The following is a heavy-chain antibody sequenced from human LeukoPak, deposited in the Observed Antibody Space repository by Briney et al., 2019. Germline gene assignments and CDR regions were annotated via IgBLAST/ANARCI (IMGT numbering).Heavy chain of an antibody. CDR1: GFTSSSYS. Sequence: GGSLRLSCAASGFTSSSYSMNWVRQAPGKGLEWVSSISSSSSYIYYADSVKGRFTISRDNAKNSLYLQMNSLRAEDTAVYYCARDKVVVVPAAIGDDAFDIWGQGTMVTVSS. V-gene: IGHV3-21*01. CDR2: ISSSSSYI. CDR3: ARDKVVVVPAAIGDDAFDI. J-gene: IGHJ3*02. D-gene: IGHD2-2*01.